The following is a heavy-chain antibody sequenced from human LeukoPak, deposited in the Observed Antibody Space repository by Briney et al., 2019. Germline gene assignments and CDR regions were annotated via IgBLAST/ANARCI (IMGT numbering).Heavy chain of an antibody. CDR3: AELGITMIGGV. V-gene: IGHV3-21*01. CDR1: GFTFSSYS. Sequence: GGSLTLSCAASGFTFSSYSMNWVRQAPGRGLEWVSSISSSRSYIYYADSVKGRFTISRDNAKNSLYLQMNSLRAEDTAVYYCAELGITMIGGVWGKGTTVTISS. CDR2: ISSSRSYI. D-gene: IGHD3-10*02. J-gene: IGHJ6*04.